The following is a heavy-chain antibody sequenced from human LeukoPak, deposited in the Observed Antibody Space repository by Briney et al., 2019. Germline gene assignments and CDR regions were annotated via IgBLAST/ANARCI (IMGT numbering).Heavy chain of an antibody. CDR2: VYYSGST. CDR3: ATYYDILTGYYKDY. V-gene: IGHV4-59*12. Sequence: SETLSLTCTVSGGSISSYYWSWIRQPPGKGLEWIGYVYYSGSTNYNPSLKSRVTISVDTSKNQFSLKLSSVTAADTAVYYCATYYDILTGYYKDYWGQGTLVAVSS. J-gene: IGHJ4*02. CDR1: GGSISSYY. D-gene: IGHD3-9*01.